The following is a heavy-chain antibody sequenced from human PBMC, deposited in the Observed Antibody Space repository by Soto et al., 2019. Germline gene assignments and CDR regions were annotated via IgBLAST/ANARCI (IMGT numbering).Heavy chain of an antibody. J-gene: IGHJ3*02. Sequence: RVLRLSCVASEFTFSSYAMSWVRQAPGKGLEWVSAISGSGGSTYYADSVKGQFAVSRDNSKSTLYLQMNSLRDDDTAVYYCAKVPTGEMATVFQAFDIWGQGTMVTVSS. CDR1: EFTFSSYA. CDR3: AKVPTGEMATVFQAFDI. D-gene: IGHD4-4*01. V-gene: IGHV3-23*01. CDR2: ISGSGGST.